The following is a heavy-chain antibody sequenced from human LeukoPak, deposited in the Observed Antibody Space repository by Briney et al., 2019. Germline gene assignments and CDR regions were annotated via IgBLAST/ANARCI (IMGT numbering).Heavy chain of an antibody. CDR1: GIAFSTYA. D-gene: IGHD2-2*01. CDR2: ISSGSSYI. J-gene: IGHJ6*02. CDR3: ARDGRSSHGFGMDV. V-gene: IGHV3-21*01. Sequence: GGSLRLSCAASGIAFSTYAMSWVRQAPGKGLEWVSSISSGSSYIYYADSVKGRFTISRDNAKNSLYLQMNSLRAEDTAVYYCARDGRSSHGFGMDVWGQGTTVTVSS.